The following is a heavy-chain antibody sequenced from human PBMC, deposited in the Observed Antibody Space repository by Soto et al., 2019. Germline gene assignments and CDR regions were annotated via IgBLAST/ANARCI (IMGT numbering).Heavy chain of an antibody. CDR3: AISSRYCSSTSCYGGDYYYYYGMDV. CDR1: GYSFTSYW. D-gene: IGHD2-2*01. CDR2: IYPGDSDT. V-gene: IGHV5-51*01. Sequence: GESLKISCQGSGYSFTSYWIGWVRQMPGKGLEWMGIIYPGDSDTRYSPSFQGQVTISADKSISTAYLQWSSLKASDTAMYYCAISSRYCSSTSCYGGDYYYYYGMDVWGQGTTVTVSS. J-gene: IGHJ6*02.